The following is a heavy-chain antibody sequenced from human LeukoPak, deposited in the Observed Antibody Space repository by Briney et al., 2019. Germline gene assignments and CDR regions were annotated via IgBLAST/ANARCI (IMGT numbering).Heavy chain of an antibody. D-gene: IGHD6-13*01. CDR2: IIPNFGTA. V-gene: IGHV1-69*05. Sequence: ASVKLSCKASGGTFSSYAISWVRQAPGQGLEWMGGIIPNFGTANYAQKFQGRATITTDESTSTAYMELSSLRSEDTAVYYCASGYSSSWYWFEPCGQGTLVTVSS. CDR3: ASGYSSSWYWFEP. CDR1: GGTFSSYA. J-gene: IGHJ5*02.